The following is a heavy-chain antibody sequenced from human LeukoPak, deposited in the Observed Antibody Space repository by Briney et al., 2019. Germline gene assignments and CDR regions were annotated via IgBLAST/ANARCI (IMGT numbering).Heavy chain of an antibody. J-gene: IGHJ4*02. D-gene: IGHD3-10*01. CDR1: GGSFSGYY. Sequence: SETLSLTCAVYGGSFSGYYWSWIRQPPGKGLEWIGEINHSGSTNYNPSLKSRVTISVDTSKNQFSLKLSSVTAADTAVYYCASLVLAGNYYGSGGYYNGDDYWGQGTLVTVSS. V-gene: IGHV4-34*01. CDR3: ASLVLAGNYYGSGGYYNGDDY. CDR2: INHSGST.